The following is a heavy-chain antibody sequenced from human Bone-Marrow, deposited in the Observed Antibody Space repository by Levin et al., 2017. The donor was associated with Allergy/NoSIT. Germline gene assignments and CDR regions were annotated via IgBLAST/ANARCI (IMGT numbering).Heavy chain of an antibody. CDR2: FDPEDDAK. CDR3: ATGHAEYFDWLLPSL. J-gene: IGHJ4*02. D-gene: IGHD3-9*01. Sequence: GESLKISCKVSGYTLTELPMHWVRQAPGKGLEWMGGFDPEDDAKVYAQKFQGRLTMTEDTSTDTAYMELSSLRSEDTAMYYCATGHAEYFDWLLPSLWGQGALVTVSS. CDR1: GYTLTELP. V-gene: IGHV1-24*01.